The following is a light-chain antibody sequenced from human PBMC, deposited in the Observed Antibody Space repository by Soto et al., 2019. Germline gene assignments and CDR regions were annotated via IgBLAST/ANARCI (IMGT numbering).Light chain of an antibody. Sequence: SYELTPPPSVSVSPGQTASITCSGDKLGDKYACWYQQKPGQSPVLVIYQDSKRPSGIPERFSGSNSGNTATLTISGTQAMDEADYYCQAWDSSTLVVFGGGTKVTVL. J-gene: IGLJ2*01. CDR1: KLGDKY. V-gene: IGLV3-1*01. CDR3: QAWDSSTLVV. CDR2: QDS.